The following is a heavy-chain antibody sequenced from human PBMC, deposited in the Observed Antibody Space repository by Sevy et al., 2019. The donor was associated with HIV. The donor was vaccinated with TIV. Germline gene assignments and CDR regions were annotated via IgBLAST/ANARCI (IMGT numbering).Heavy chain of an antibody. CDR3: ARDHMVRGVPYPVYFDY. Sequence: SLTCTVSGGSISSYYWSWIRQPAGKGLEWIGRIYTSGSPNYNPSLKSRVTMSVDTSKNQFSLKLSSVTAADTAVYCCARDHMVRGVPYPVYFDYWGQGTLVTVSS. CDR1: GGSISSYY. J-gene: IGHJ4*02. CDR2: IYTSGSP. D-gene: IGHD3-10*01. V-gene: IGHV4-4*07.